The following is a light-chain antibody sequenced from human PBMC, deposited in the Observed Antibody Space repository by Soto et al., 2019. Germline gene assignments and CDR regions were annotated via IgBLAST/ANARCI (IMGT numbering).Light chain of an antibody. CDR3: SSYSISTAYL. Sequence: QSMLTHPGSVCCSAGHSITISCTGTSSDVGGYDYVSWYQLHPGKAPKLMVFEVSNRPSGVSYRFSGSKSGNTASLTISGLQAEEQADHFCSSYSISTAYLFGTGTNVTVL. V-gene: IGLV2-14*01. J-gene: IGLJ1*01. CDR1: SSDVGGYDY. CDR2: EVS.